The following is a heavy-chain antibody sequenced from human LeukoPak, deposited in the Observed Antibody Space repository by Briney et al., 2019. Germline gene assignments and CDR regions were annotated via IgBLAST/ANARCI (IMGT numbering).Heavy chain of an antibody. Sequence: SVKVSCKASGYTFTSYYMHWVRQAPGQGLEWMGWIIPIFDRPNYAQKFEGRVTITADKSTNTTYMEISSLTSDDTAVYYCARDAQWELRAFDVWGRGTMVIVSS. V-gene: IGHV1-69*06. CDR2: IIPIFDRP. D-gene: IGHD1-26*01. CDR3: ARDAQWELRAFDV. J-gene: IGHJ3*01. CDR1: GYTFTSYY.